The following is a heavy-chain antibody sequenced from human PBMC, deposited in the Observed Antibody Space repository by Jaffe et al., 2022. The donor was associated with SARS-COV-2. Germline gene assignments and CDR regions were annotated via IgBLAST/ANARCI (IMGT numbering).Heavy chain of an antibody. Sequence: QVQLVESGGGVVQPGRSLRLSCAASGFTFSSYGMHWVRQAPGKGLEWVAVIWYDGSNKYYADSVKGRFTISRDNSKNTLYLQMNSLRAEDTAVYYCARPAQLFAGYYGMDVWGQGTTVTVSS. D-gene: IGHD3-10*01. CDR1: GFTFSSYG. V-gene: IGHV3-33*01. J-gene: IGHJ6*02. CDR2: IWYDGSNK. CDR3: ARPAQLFAGYYGMDV.